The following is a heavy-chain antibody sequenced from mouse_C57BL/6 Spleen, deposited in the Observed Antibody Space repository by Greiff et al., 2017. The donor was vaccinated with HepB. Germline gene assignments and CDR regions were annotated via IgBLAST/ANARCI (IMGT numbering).Heavy chain of an antibody. CDR3: ARGYDGGDY. J-gene: IGHJ2*01. CDR2: INPNNGGT. D-gene: IGHD1-2*01. Sequence: VQLQQSGPELVKPGASVKISCKASGYTFTDYYMNWVKQSHGKSLEWIGDINPNNGGTSYNQKFKGKATLTVDKSSSTAYMELRSLTSEDSAVYYCARGYDGGDYWGQGTTLTVSS. CDR1: GYTFTDYY. V-gene: IGHV1-26*01.